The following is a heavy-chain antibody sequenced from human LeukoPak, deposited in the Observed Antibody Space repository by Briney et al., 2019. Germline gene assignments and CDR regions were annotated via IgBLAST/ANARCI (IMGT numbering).Heavy chain of an antibody. CDR1: DYSISSGYY. J-gene: IGHJ3*02. Sequence: PSETLSLTCTISDYSISSGYYWGWIRRPPGKGLEWIGSIYHSGSTYYNPSLKSRVTISVDTSKNQFSLKLSSVTAADTAVYYCASLWDNSGPDAFDIWGQGTMVTVSS. D-gene: IGHD3-22*01. V-gene: IGHV4-38-2*02. CDR3: ASLWDNSGPDAFDI. CDR2: IYHSGST.